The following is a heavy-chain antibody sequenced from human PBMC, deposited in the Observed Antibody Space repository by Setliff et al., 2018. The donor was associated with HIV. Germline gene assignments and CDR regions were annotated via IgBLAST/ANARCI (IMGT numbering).Heavy chain of an antibody. CDR3: AREGYDYVWGSYRSYYMDV. D-gene: IGHD3-16*02. CDR1: GYTFTSYY. V-gene: IGHV1-46*01. CDR2: INPSGGST. J-gene: IGHJ6*03. Sequence: AASVKVSCKASGYTFTSYYMQWVRQAPGQGLEWMGIINPSGGSTNYAQKFQGRVTMTRDTSTSTVYMELSSLRSEDTAVYYCAREGYDYVWGSYRSYYMDVWGKGTTVTVSS.